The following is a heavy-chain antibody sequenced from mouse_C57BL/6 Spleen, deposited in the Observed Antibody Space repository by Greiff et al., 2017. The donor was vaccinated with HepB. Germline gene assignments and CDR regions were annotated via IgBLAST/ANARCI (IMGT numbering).Heavy chain of an antibody. V-gene: IGHV5-4*01. J-gene: IGHJ1*03. CDR1: GFTFSSYA. D-gene: IGHD2-5*01. CDR2: ISDGGSYT. Sequence: VQLKESGGGLVKPGGPLKLSCAASGFTFSSYAMSWVRQTPEKRLEWVATISDGGSYTYYPDNVKGRFTISRDNAKNNLYLQMSHLKSEDTAMYYCARGPYSNPWYFDVWGTGTTVTVSS. CDR3: ARGPYSNPWYFDV.